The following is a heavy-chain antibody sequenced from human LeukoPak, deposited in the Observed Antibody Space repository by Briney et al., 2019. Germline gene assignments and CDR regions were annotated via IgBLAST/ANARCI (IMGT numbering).Heavy chain of an antibody. V-gene: IGHV3-21*01. CDR3: AREFSAGGAYFDY. CDR1: GFTFSSYS. CDR2: ISSSSSYI. D-gene: IGHD1-26*01. J-gene: IGHJ4*02. Sequence: GGSLRLSCAASGFTFSSYSMNWARQAPGKGLEWVSSISSSSSYIYYADSVKGRFTISRDNAKNSLYLQMNSLRAEDTAVYYCAREFSAGGAYFDYWGQGTLVTVSS.